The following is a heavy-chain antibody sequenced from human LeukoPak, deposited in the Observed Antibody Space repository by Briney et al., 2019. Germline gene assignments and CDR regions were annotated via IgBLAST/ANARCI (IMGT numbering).Heavy chain of an antibody. Sequence: GGSLRLSCAASGFTFSPYSINWVRQAPGKGLESVSCISSTSLYIFYADSVRGRFTISRDNAKNSLYLQMNSLGTEDTAMYYCAREGPSNAFDVWGQGTMVTVSS. V-gene: IGHV3-21*01. CDR3: AREGPSNAFDV. J-gene: IGHJ3*01. CDR1: GFTFSPYS. CDR2: ISSTSLYI.